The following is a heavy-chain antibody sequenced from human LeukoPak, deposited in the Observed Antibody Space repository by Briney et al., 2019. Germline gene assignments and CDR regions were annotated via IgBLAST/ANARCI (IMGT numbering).Heavy chain of an antibody. Sequence: GGSLRLSCAASGFTFSSYAMHWVRQAPGKGLEYVSGISSNGGSTYYADSVKGRFTISRDNSKNTLYLQMGSLRAEDMAVYYCAREYSSSSVDYWGQGTLVTVSS. CDR1: GFTFSSYA. V-gene: IGHV3-64*02. CDR2: ISSNGGST. D-gene: IGHD6-6*01. J-gene: IGHJ4*02. CDR3: AREYSSSSVDY.